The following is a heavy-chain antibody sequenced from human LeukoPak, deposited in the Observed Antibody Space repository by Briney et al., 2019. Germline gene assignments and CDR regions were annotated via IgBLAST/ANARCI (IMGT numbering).Heavy chain of an antibody. V-gene: IGHV4-34*01. CDR3: ARGKRRDSFKNVFDI. Sequence: PSETLSLTCAVYGGSFSGYYWSWIRQPPGKGLEWIGEINHIVGTNYNPSLESRVAMSVDTSKNQFSLKLTSVTAADTAVYSCARGKRRDSFKNVFDIWGQGTMVTVSS. CDR2: INHIVGT. CDR1: GGSFSGYY. D-gene: IGHD3-22*01. J-gene: IGHJ3*02.